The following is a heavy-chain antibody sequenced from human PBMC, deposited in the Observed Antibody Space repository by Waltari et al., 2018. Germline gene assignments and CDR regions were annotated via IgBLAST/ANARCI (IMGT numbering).Heavy chain of an antibody. V-gene: IGHV4-59*01. CDR1: GDSITSSY. CDR2: MVHTGNT. Sequence: QVQLQQSGPGLVKSSETLSLTCTFSGDSITSSYWTWIRQPPEKGLEWIGNMVHTGNTNYNPSLRSRVTLSLDTSKNQLSLKLASVTAADTATYYCAKGSGWNLFWGQGTLVTVSS. D-gene: IGHD6-19*01. CDR3: AKGSGWNLF. J-gene: IGHJ4*02.